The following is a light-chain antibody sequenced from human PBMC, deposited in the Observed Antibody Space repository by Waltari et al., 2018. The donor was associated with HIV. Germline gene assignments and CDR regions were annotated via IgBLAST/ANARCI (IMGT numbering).Light chain of an antibody. V-gene: IGLV2-14*01. Sequence: QSALTQPASVSGSLGQSITISCIGTSSDIGSYHYVSWYQHHPDKAPTLVISDATALPSWVPLRFSGSKSGNTASLTISGLQAEDEADYYCSSYTSTSTLLFGGGTKVTVL. CDR2: DAT. CDR1: SSDIGSYHY. J-gene: IGLJ3*02. CDR3: SSYTSTSTLL.